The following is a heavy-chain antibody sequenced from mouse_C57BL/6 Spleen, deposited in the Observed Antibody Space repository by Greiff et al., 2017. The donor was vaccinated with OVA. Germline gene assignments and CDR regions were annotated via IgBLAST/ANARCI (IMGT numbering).Heavy chain of an antibody. D-gene: IGHD1-1*01. CDR2: IRNKANNHAT. CDR1: GFTFSDAW. J-gene: IGHJ2*01. Sequence: DVHLVESGGGLVQPGGSMKLSCAASGFTFSDAWMDWVRQSPEKGLEWVAEIRNKANNHATYYAESVKGRFTISRDDSKSSVYLQMNSLRAEDTGIYYCTRITTVVAPFDYWGQGTTLTVSS. V-gene: IGHV6-6*01. CDR3: TRITTVVAPFDY.